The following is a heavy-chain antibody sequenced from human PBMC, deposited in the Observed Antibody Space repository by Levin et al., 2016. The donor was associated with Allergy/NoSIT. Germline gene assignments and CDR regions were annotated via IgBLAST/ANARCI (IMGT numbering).Heavy chain of an antibody. Sequence: SQTLSLTCAISGDSVSSNSAAWNWIRQSPSRGLEWLGRTYYRSKWYNDYAVSVKSRITINPDTSKNQFSLQLNSVTPEDTAVYYCARDRGGSSSGFVNYYYYGMDVWGQGTTVTVSS. V-gene: IGHV6-1*01. CDR2: TYYRSKWYN. CDR1: GDSVSSNSAA. D-gene: IGHD6-6*01. J-gene: IGHJ6*02. CDR3: ARDRGGSSSGFVNYYYYGMDV.